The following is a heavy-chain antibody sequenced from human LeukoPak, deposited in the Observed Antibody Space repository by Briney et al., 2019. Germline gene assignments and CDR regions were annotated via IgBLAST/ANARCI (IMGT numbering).Heavy chain of an antibody. CDR3: ARGAFAHYYGSGSYYFDY. Sequence: GGSLRLSCAASVFTFSSYDMHWARRATGKGLEWVSAIGTADDTYYPDSVKGRFTISRENAKNSLYLQMHSLSTGDTAVYYGARGAFAHYYGSGSYYFDYWGQGTLVTVSS. CDR1: VFTFSSYD. CDR2: IGTADDT. V-gene: IGHV3-13*04. D-gene: IGHD3-10*01. J-gene: IGHJ4*02.